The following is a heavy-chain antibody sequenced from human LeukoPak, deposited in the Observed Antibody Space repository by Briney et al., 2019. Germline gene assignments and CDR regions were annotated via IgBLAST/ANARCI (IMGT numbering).Heavy chain of an antibody. Sequence: NPSETLSLTCTVSGYSISSGYYWGWIRQPPGQGLEWIGSIYHSGSTYYNPSLKSRVTILVDTSKNQFSLKLSSMTAADTAVHYCARVTFDFWSDYWGQGTLVTVSS. V-gene: IGHV4-38-2*02. CDR2: IYHSGST. CDR3: ARVTFDFWSDY. CDR1: GYSISSGYY. J-gene: IGHJ4*02. D-gene: IGHD3-3*01.